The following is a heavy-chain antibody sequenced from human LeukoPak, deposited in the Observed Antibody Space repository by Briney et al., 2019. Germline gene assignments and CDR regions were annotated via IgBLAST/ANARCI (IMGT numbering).Heavy chain of an antibody. CDR3: AKTDYGHYSGFEV. J-gene: IGHJ3*01. Sequence: SETLSLTCVVSTYSISNGYSWGWIRQPPGKGLEWIGSIYLSGTTYYNPSLKSRVTISVDKSKNQFSLKVDFVTAADTAVYFCAKTDYGHYSGFEVWGQGIMVTVSS. D-gene: IGHD4-17*01. CDR1: TYSISNGYS. V-gene: IGHV4-38-2*01. CDR2: IYLSGTT.